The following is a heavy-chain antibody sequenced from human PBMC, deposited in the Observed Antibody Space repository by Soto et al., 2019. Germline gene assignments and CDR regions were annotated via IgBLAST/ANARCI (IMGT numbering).Heavy chain of an antibody. D-gene: IGHD2-15*01. CDR1: GFTFSSYW. J-gene: IGHJ5*02. CDR2: ISPGSRYP. V-gene: IGHV3-21*05. CDR3: VRGGGGGLFDP. Sequence: PGGSLRLSCAASGFTFSSYWMTWIRQAPGKGLEWLSYISPGSRYPAYADSVKGRFSISRDNAKRSLYLQMMSLTAEDTAIYYCVRGGGGGLFDPWGQGTMVTV.